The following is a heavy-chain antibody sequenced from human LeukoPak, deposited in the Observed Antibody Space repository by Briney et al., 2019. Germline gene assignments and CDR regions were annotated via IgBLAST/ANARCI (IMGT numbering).Heavy chain of an antibody. V-gene: IGHV3-7*01. CDR1: GFTFGSYW. Sequence: GGSLRLSCAASGFTFGSYWMGWVRQAPGKGLEWVANIKQDGSEKYYVDSVKGRFTISRDNAKNSLYLQMNSLRAEDTAVYYCAREAYYEELDYWGQGTLVTVSS. D-gene: IGHD3-22*01. J-gene: IGHJ4*02. CDR2: IKQDGSEK. CDR3: AREAYYEELDY.